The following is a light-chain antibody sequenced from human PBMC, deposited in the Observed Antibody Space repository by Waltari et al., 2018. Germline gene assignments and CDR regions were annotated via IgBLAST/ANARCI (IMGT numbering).Light chain of an antibody. CDR1: SHDVGAYNY. Sequence: QSALTQPRSVSGSPGQSVTISCTGTSHDVGAYNYVSWHQQHPGKAPKLMIYDVSKRPSGVPDRFSASKSGNRASLTISGLQAEDEADYYCCSYTGTYTHWVFGGGTKLTVL. CDR3: CSYTGTYTHWV. CDR2: DVS. J-gene: IGLJ3*02. V-gene: IGLV2-11*01.